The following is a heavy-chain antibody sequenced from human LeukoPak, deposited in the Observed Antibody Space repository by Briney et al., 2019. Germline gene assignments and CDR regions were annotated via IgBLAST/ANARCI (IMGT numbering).Heavy chain of an antibody. CDR2: ISGSGIST. J-gene: IGHJ4*02. CDR3: AKDLRGYDMDFGY. Sequence: PGGSLRLSCAASGFTFSNFAMSWVRQAPGKGLEWVSSISGSGISTYYADSLKGRFTISRDNFKNTLFLQLNSPRAEDTAVYYCAKDLRGYDMDFGYWGQGTLVTVSS. V-gene: IGHV3-23*01. D-gene: IGHD5-12*01. CDR1: GFTFSNFA.